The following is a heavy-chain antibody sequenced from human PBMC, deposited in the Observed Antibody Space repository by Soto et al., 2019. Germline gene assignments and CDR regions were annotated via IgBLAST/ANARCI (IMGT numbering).Heavy chain of an antibody. Sequence: QVHLQESGPGLVKPSETLSLTCTVSGDSISIYYWSWIRQPPGKGLEWIGYMQNSGSTNYNPSLKSRVTMSLDTSKNQFSLRLSSVSAADAAVCCCARGSYSSLPSYWGQGTLVTVSS. D-gene: IGHD6-19*01. V-gene: IGHV4-59*01. CDR3: ARGSYSSLPSY. J-gene: IGHJ4*02. CDR1: GDSISIYY. CDR2: MQNSGST.